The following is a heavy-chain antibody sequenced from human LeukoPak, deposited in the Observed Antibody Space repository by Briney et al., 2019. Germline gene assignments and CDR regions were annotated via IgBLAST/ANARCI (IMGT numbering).Heavy chain of an antibody. J-gene: IGHJ6*02. CDR3: ARDRRFKEDDYDILTGPNPDYYYYGMDV. D-gene: IGHD3-9*01. CDR1: GYTLTELS. V-gene: IGHV1-24*01. CDR2: FDPEDGET. Sequence: ASVKVSCKVSGYTLTELSMHWVRQAPGKGLEWMGGFDPEDGETIYAQKFQGRVTMTEDTSTDTAYMELSSLRSEDTAVYYCARDRRFKEDDYDILTGPNPDYYYYGMDVWGQGTTVTVSS.